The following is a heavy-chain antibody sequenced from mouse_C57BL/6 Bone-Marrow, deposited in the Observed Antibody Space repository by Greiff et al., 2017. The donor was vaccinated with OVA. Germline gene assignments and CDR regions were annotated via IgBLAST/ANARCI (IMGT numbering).Heavy chain of an antibody. Sequence: QVQLQQPGAELVKPGASVKLSCKASGYTFTSYWMHWVKQRPGRGLEWIGRIDPTGGGTKYNEKFKGKATLTVDKPSSTAYMQLSSLTSEDSAVYYCARRDYGCCYAMDYWGQGTSVTVSS. J-gene: IGHJ4*01. CDR2: IDPTGGGT. V-gene: IGHV1-72*01. CDR1: GYTFTSYW. D-gene: IGHD1-1*01. CDR3: ARRDYGCCYAMDY.